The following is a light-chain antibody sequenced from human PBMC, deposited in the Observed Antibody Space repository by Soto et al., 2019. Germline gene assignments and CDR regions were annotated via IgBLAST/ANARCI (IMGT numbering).Light chain of an antibody. CDR2: DAS. CDR1: QSVSSNY. J-gene: IGKJ5*01. Sequence: EIVLTQSPGTLSLSPGERATLSCRASQSVSSNYIAWYQQKPGQAPSLLIYDASSRATGIPDRFSGSGSGTDFTLTISRLEPEDFAMYYCQQYGSSAPITFGQGTRLEIE. CDR3: QQYGSSAPIT. V-gene: IGKV3-20*01.